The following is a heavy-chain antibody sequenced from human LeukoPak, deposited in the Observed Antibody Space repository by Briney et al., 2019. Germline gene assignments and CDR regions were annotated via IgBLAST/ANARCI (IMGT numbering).Heavy chain of an antibody. CDR3: AREPEPAITMVRGEVFDI. Sequence: ASVKVSCKASGGTFSSYVISWVRQAPGQGLEWMGGIIPGFGTANYAQKFQGTVTITADVSATTVYMVLNSLRFEDTAVYYCAREPEPAITMVRGEVFDIWGQGTMVIVSS. CDR2: IIPGFGTA. CDR1: GGTFSSYV. J-gene: IGHJ3*02. D-gene: IGHD3-10*01. V-gene: IGHV1-69*13.